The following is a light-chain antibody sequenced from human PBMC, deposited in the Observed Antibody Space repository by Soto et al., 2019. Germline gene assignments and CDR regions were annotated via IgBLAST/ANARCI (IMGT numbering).Light chain of an antibody. V-gene: IGLV1-44*01. CDR3: ASWDDSLNGVV. Sequence: QSVLTQPPSASGTPGQRVTISCSGSSSNIGSKTVHWYQQVPGTAPKLLIYTSDQRPSGVPDRFSGSKSGTSASLAISGLQYEDEADYYCASWDDSLNGVVFGGGTKLTVL. CDR1: SSNIGSKT. J-gene: IGLJ2*01. CDR2: TSD.